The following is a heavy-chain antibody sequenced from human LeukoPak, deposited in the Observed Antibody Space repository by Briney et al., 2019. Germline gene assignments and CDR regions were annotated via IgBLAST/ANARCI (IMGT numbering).Heavy chain of an antibody. Sequence: GGSLRLSCAASGFTFSSYSMNWVRQAPGKGLEWVSYISSSSSTIYYADSVKGRFTISRDNAKNSLYLQMNSLRAEDTAVYYCARCGSVADQYYDFWSGYFRTDSWFDPWGQGTLVTVSS. CDR3: ARCGSVADQYYDFWSGYFRTDSWFDP. CDR2: ISSSSSTI. J-gene: IGHJ5*02. V-gene: IGHV3-48*01. D-gene: IGHD3-3*01. CDR1: GFTFSSYS.